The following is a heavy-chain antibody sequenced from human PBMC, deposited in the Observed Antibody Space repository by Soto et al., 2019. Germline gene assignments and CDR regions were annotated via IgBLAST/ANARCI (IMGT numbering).Heavy chain of an antibody. J-gene: IGHJ4*02. V-gene: IGHV4-38-2*01. CDR2: VAHSGRT. CDR3: AKKGYYPAGKINLFDS. D-gene: IGHD3-10*01. Sequence: WETLSLTCAVSGYSINSDYYCGWIREPPGKGLEWIAIVAHSGRTYYSASLRGRLTIFIDTSKNQFSFRLTTVTAADTAMYFCAKKGYYPAGKINLFDSWGPGTLVTVSS. CDR1: GYSINSDYY.